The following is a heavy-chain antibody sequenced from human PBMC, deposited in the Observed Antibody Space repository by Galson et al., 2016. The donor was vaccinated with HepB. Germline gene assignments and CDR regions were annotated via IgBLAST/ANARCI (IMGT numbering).Heavy chain of an antibody. CDR3: ARAAMTTALVADWEYLDY. V-gene: IGHV3-11*06. Sequence: SLRLSCAASGFTLSDYYMSWIRQAPGKGLEWVSYLSSSSYTNYADSVKGRFTISRDNAKNSLYMQMNSLRAEDTAVYYCARAAMTTALVADWEYLDYWGQGTLVTVSS. J-gene: IGHJ4*02. D-gene: IGHD4-11*01. CDR2: LSSSSYT. CDR1: GFTLSDYY.